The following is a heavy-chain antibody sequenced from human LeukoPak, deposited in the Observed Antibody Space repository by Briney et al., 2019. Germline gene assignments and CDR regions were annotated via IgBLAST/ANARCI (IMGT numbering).Heavy chain of an antibody. D-gene: IGHD7-27*01. J-gene: IGHJ4*02. V-gene: IGHV3-23*01. CDR3: AKAPLGRCTGAICCPFDY. Sequence: QPGGSLRLSCAASGFTFRSYAMSWVRRVPGKGLEWVSAISGSDPGTYYADSVRGRFTISRDNSKNTLYLLMSRLRAQDAAIYYCAKAPLGRCTGAICCPFDYWGQGALVTVSS. CDR1: GFTFRSYA. CDR2: ISGSDPGT.